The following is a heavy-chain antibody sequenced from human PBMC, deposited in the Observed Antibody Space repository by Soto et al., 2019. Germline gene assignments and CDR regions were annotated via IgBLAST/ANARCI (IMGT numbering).Heavy chain of an antibody. Sequence: PGGSLRLSCAASGFTFSSYGMHWVRQAPGKGLEWVAVIWYDGSNKYYADSVKGRFTISRDNSKNTLYLQMNSLRAEDTAVYYYARDHSGYYDSSGYYGMFDYWGQRTLVTVST. CDR2: IWYDGSNK. J-gene: IGHJ4*02. CDR1: GFTFSSYG. D-gene: IGHD3-22*01. V-gene: IGHV3-33*01. CDR3: ARDHSGYYDSSGYYGMFDY.